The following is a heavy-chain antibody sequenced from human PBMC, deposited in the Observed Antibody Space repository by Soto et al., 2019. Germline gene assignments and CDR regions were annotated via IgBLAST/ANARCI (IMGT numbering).Heavy chain of an antibody. D-gene: IGHD7-27*01. CDR3: ARGPWAPFDY. J-gene: IGHJ4*02. CDR1: GFTFSNYW. CDR2: INQDGSDI. Sequence: GGSLRLSCAASGFTFSNYWMHWVRQAPGKGLEWVANINQDGSDIRYVGSVKGRFTISRDNAKNSLYLQINSLRAEDTALYYCARGPWAPFDYWGQGTLVTVSS. V-gene: IGHV3-7*04.